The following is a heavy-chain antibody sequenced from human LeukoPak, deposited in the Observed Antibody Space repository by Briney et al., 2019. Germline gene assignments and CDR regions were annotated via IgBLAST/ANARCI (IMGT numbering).Heavy chain of an antibody. CDR2: IYVDGTT. CDR1: GFNVNGIF. D-gene: IGHD3-16*01. Sequence: PGGSLRLSCAVSGFNVNGIFMTWFRRAPGKGLEWVSVIYVDGTTLYSDSVRGRFTVTRDDSGNTLYLQLNSLRAEDTAVYYCAKEGRRPNTDRFGIDYWGQGTLVTVTS. CDR3: AKEGRRPNTDRFGIDY. V-gene: IGHV3-66*01. J-gene: IGHJ4*02.